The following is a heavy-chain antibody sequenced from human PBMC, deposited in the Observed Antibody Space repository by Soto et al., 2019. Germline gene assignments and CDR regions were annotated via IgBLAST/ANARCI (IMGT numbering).Heavy chain of an antibody. Sequence: EVQLVESGGGLVKPGGSLRLSCAASGFTFSSYSMNWVRQAPGKGLEWVSSISSSSSYIYYADSVKGRFTISRDNAKHSLYLPITRLRAEDTAVYYCARRRYQLLTDPFDYWGQGTLVTVSS. V-gene: IGHV3-21*01. CDR1: GFTFSSYS. D-gene: IGHD2-2*01. CDR2: ISSSSSYI. J-gene: IGHJ4*02. CDR3: ARRRYQLLTDPFDY.